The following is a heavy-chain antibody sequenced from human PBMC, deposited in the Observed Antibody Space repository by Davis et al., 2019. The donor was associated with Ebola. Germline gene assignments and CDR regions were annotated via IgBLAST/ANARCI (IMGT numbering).Heavy chain of an antibody. V-gene: IGHV3-23*01. D-gene: IGHD4-17*01. CDR3: ARDRFGDYAIDS. Sequence: GESLKISCAASGFTFSNHAITWVRQAPGKGLEWVSAISASGDSTYYADSVKGRFTISRDNAKNALFLQMNSLRDEDTAIYYCARDRFGDYAIDSWGQGTLVTVSS. CDR1: GFTFSNHA. J-gene: IGHJ5*01. CDR2: ISASGDST.